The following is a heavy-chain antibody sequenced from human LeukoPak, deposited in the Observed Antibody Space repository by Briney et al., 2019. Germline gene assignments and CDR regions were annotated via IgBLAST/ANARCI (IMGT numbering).Heavy chain of an antibody. J-gene: IGHJ2*01. CDR2: ISGSGGST. Sequence: GGSLRLSCAASGFPFSSYGMSWVRQAPGKGLEWVSAISGSGGSTNYADSVKGRVTISRENSKNTLYLQMNSLRAEDTAVYYCAKDGAVAGNWCFDLWGRGNLVTVSS. V-gene: IGHV3-23*01. CDR1: GFPFSSYG. CDR3: AKDGAVAGNWCFDL. D-gene: IGHD6-19*01.